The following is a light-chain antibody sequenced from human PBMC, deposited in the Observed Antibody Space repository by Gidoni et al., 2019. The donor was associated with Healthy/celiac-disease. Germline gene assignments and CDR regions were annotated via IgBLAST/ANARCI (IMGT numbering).Light chain of an antibody. CDR3: QAWDSRTEE. CDR1: KLGDKY. CDR2: QDT. Sequence: SYELTQPPSLSVPPGQTASITCPGDKLGDKYACWYQQKPGQSPVLVIYQDTKRPSGIPERFSGSNSGNTATLTISGTQAMDEADYYCQAWDSRTEEFGGGTKLTVL. V-gene: IGLV3-1*01. J-gene: IGLJ2*01.